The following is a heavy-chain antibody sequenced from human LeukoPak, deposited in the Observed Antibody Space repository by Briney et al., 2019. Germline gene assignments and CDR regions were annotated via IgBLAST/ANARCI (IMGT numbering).Heavy chain of an antibody. CDR2: IHYSGST. CDR1: GGSITSHY. D-gene: IGHD3-3*01. J-gene: IGHJ5*02. V-gene: IGHV4-59*11. Sequence: PSETLSLTCSVSGGSITSHYWSWIRQSPGKGLEWIGHIHYSGSTTYNPSLKSRVTISVDTSKNQFSLKLNSVTAADTAMYYCAGRTYRSDFYHNWFDTWGQGTLVTVSS. CDR3: AGRTYRSDFYHNWFDT.